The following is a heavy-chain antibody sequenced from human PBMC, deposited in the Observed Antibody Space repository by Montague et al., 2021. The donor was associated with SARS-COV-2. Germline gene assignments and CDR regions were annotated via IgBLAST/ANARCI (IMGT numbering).Heavy chain of an antibody. CDR2: IYYSGST. D-gene: IGHD6-13*01. CDR1: GGSISSSSYY. V-gene: IGHV4-39*07. J-gene: IGHJ6*02. Sequence: SETLSLTCTVSGGSISSSSYYWGWIRQPPGKGLEWIGSIYYSGSTYYXXXLKSRVTISVDTSKNQFSLNLSSVTAADTAVYYCARVGRQQLVRLSGMDVWGQGTTVPVSS. CDR3: ARVGRQQLVRLSGMDV.